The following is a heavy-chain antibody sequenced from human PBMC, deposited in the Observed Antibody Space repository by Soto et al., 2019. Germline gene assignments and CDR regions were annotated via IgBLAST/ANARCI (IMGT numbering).Heavy chain of an antibody. CDR3: ARGPSGDKVHY. CDR1: GGSIRNGGYS. Sequence: PSETLSLSCAVSGGSIRNGGYSWSWIQKPPGKGLEWIGYIYRSGSTYYTPSLKSRVTISVDRSKNHFSLTLSSVTAADTAVYYCARGPSGDKVHYWGQGALVTVSS. V-gene: IGHV4-30-2*01. CDR2: IYRSGST. D-gene: IGHD7-27*01. J-gene: IGHJ4*02.